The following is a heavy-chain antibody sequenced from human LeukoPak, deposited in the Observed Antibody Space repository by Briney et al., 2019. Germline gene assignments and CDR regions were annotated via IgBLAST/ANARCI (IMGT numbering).Heavy chain of an antibody. CDR2: IYHSGST. CDR1: GYSISSGYY. D-gene: IGHD3-22*01. CDR3: ARGVSRITMISSDRRASGHWFDP. V-gene: IGHV4-38-2*02. Sequence: PSETLSLTCTVSGYSISSGYYWGWIRQPPGKGLEWIGSIYHSGSTNYNPSLKSRVTISVDTSKNQFSLKLSSVTAADTAVYYCARGVSRITMISSDRRASGHWFDPWGQGTLVTVSS. J-gene: IGHJ5*02.